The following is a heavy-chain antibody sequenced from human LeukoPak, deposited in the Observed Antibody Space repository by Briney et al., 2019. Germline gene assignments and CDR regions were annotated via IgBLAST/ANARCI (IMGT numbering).Heavy chain of an antibody. V-gene: IGHV4-30-4*08. Sequence: SETLSLTYTVSGGSISSGDYYWSWIRQPPGKGLEWIGYIYYSGSTYYNPSLKSRVTISVDTSKNQFSLKLSSVTAADTAVYYCAREVVGYYYYMDVWGKGTTVTVSS. J-gene: IGHJ6*03. CDR2: IYYSGST. CDR3: AREVVGYYYYMDV. CDR1: GGSISSGDYY. D-gene: IGHD3-10*01.